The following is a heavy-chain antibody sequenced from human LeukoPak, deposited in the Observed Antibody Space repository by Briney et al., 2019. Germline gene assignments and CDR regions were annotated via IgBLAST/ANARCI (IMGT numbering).Heavy chain of an antibody. V-gene: IGHV3-53*01. Sequence: PGGSLRLSCAASGFTVSNNYMNWVRQAPGKGLEWASVIYTGGTTYHADSVKGRFTISRDNSKNTLYLQMNSLRAEDTAVYYCARGPVVWYGELAYALDIWGQGTMVTVSS. CDR1: GFTVSNNY. D-gene: IGHD3-10*01. CDR3: ARGPVVWYGELAYALDI. CDR2: IYTGGTT. J-gene: IGHJ3*02.